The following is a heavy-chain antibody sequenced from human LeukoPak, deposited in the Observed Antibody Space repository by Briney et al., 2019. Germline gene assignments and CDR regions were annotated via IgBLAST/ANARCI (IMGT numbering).Heavy chain of an antibody. J-gene: IGHJ6*02. CDR1: GFTFSPYA. Sequence: GGSLRLSCAASGFTFSPYALHWVRQAPGKGLEWVAVISYDGSNKYYADSVKGRFTISRDNSKNTLYLQMNSLRAEDTAVYYCAKDFSTAPLRFLEWLPPYYYYGMDVWGQGTTVTVSS. CDR3: AKDFSTAPLRFLEWLPPYYYYGMDV. D-gene: IGHD3-3*01. CDR2: ISYDGSNK. V-gene: IGHV3-30*04.